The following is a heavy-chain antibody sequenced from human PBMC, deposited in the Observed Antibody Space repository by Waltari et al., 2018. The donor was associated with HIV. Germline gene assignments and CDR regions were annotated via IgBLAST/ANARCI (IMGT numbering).Heavy chain of an antibody. CDR2: IRSKAYGGTT. V-gene: IGHV3-49*03. J-gene: IGHJ4*02. CDR3: TRGTFTVTYYFDY. Sequence: EVQLCASGGGSVHPGRSLTLSCATSGFSIGDYALRWFRHAPGKGLDWVAFIRSKAYGGTTQYAASVKGRFPISRDDSKSIAYLQMNSLKTEDTALYYCTRGTFTVTYYFDYWGRGTLVTVSS. D-gene: IGHD4-17*01. CDR1: GFSIGDYA.